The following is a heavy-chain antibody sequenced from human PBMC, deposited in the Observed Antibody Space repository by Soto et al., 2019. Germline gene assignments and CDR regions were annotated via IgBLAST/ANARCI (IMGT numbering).Heavy chain of an antibody. Sequence: ESGGGLVQPGGSLRLSCAASGFTFSSYAMSWVRQAPGKGLEWVSAISGSGGSTYYADSVKGRFTISRDNSKNTLYLQMNSLRAEDTAVYYCAKLGGAVAGPRFSYYYGMDVWGQGTTVTVSS. J-gene: IGHJ6*02. CDR3: AKLGGAVAGPRFSYYYGMDV. CDR1: GFTFSSYA. CDR2: ISGSGGST. V-gene: IGHV3-23*01. D-gene: IGHD6-19*01.